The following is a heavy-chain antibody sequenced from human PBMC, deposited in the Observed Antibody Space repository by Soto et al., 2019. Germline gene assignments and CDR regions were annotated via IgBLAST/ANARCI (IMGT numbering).Heavy chain of an antibody. D-gene: IGHD3-10*01. J-gene: IGHJ4*02. CDR1: GGSISSYY. CDR3: ARDYGSGSFDY. V-gene: IGHV4-59*01. CDR2: IYYSGST. Sequence: SETLSLTCTVSGGSISSYYWSWIRQPPGKGLEWIGYIYYSGSTNYNPSLKSRVTISVDTSKNQFSLKLSSVTAADTAVYYCARDYGSGSFDYWGQGTLVTVSS.